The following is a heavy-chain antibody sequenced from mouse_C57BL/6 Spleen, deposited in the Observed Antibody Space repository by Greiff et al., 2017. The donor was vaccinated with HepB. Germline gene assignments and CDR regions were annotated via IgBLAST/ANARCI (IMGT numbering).Heavy chain of an antibody. CDR2: IDPETGGT. CDR3: TRRELY. Sequence: QVQLQQSGAELVRPGASVTLSCKASGCTFTDYEMHWVKQTPVHGLEWIGAIDPETGGTAYNQKFKGKAILTADKSSSTAYMELRSLTSEDSAVYYCTRRELYWGQGTTLTVSS. J-gene: IGHJ2*01. V-gene: IGHV1-15*01. D-gene: IGHD1-3*01. CDR1: GCTFTDYE.